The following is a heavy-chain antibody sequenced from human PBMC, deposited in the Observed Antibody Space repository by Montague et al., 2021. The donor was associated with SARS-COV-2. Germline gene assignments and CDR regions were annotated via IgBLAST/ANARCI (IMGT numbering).Heavy chain of an antibody. CDR3: ARGPFLRFFALPMGLKKPGWVDT. Sequence: KKNTGSTKYNPSLRSRVTISIDTSKNQFSLKLSSVTAADTAVYYCARGPFLRFFALPMGLKKPGWVDTWGMGTLVTVS. J-gene: IGHJ5*02. CDR2: KKNTGST. D-gene: IGHD3-3*01. V-gene: IGHV4-34*13.